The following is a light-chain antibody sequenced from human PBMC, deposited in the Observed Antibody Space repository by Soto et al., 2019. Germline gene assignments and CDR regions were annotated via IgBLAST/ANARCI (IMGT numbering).Light chain of an antibody. CDR3: QQTYNTPRT. CDR2: AVS. CDR1: QSINSS. J-gene: IGKJ1*01. V-gene: IGKV1-39*01. Sequence: DIQLTQSPSTLSASVXXXVXXTXRASQSINSSLAWYQQRPGKAPRLLIYAVSSLQSGVPSRFSGSGSGTDFTLTISSLQPEDFATYYCQQTYNTPRTFSQGTKVDIK.